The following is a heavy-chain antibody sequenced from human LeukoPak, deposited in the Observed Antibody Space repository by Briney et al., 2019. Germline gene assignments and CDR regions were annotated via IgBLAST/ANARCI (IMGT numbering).Heavy chain of an antibody. CDR3: ARDEDDILTGYYPVDY. V-gene: IGHV3-21*01. CDR1: GFTFSSYS. Sequence: PGGSLRLSCAASGFTFSSYSMNWVRQAPGKGLEWVSSISSSSSYIYYADSVKGRFTISRDNAKNSLYLQMNSLRAEDTAVYYCARDEDDILTGYYPVDYXGQGTLVTVSS. D-gene: IGHD3-9*01. CDR2: ISSSSSYI. J-gene: IGHJ4*02.